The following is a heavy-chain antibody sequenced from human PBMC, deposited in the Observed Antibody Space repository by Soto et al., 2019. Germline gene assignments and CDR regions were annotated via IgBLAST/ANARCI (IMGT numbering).Heavy chain of an antibody. V-gene: IGHV4-59*01. CDR3: AREGGFVSSDAFDI. Sequence: SETLSLTCTVSGVSISSYYWSWIRPPPGKGLEWIGYIYYSGSTNYNPSLKSRVTISVDTSKNQFSLKLSSVTAADTAVYYCAREGGFVSSDAFDIWGQGTMVTVSS. J-gene: IGHJ3*02. D-gene: IGHD2-2*01. CDR1: GVSISSYY. CDR2: IYYSGST.